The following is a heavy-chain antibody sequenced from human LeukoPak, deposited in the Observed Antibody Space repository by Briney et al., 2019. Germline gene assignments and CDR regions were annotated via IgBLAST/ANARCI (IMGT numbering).Heavy chain of an antibody. CDR3: ARARDSSGYYAPYYFDY. V-gene: IGHV4-31*03. CDR1: GGSISSGGYY. CDR2: IYYSGST. D-gene: IGHD3-22*01. J-gene: IGHJ4*02. Sequence: PSETLSLTCTVSGGSISSGGYYWSWIRQHPGKGLEWIGYIYYSGSTYYNPSLKSRVTISVDTSKNQLSLKLSSVTAADTAVYYCARARDSSGYYAPYYFDYWGQGTLVTVSS.